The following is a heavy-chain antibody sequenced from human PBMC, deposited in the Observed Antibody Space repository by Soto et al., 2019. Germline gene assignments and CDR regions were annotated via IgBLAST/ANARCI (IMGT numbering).Heavy chain of an antibody. D-gene: IGHD3-10*01. CDR2: INAGNGNT. V-gene: IGHV1-3*01. J-gene: IGHJ4*02. CDR1: GYTFTSYA. CDR3: ARSLVTMVRGEYPFAY. Sequence: GASVKVSCRASGYTFTSYARHWVRQAPGQRLEWMGWINAGNGNTKYSQKFQGRVTITRDTSASTAYMELSSLRSEDTAVYYCARSLVTMVRGEYPFAYWRQGTLVTGSS.